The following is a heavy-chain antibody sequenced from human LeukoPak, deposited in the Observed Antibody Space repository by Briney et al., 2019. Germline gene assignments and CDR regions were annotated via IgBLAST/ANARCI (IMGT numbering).Heavy chain of an antibody. CDR3: ARQAEGSGSYYYHFDY. CDR2: IYPGDSDT. J-gene: IGHJ4*02. CDR1: GYSFTSYW. D-gene: IGHD3-10*01. Sequence: GESLKISCKGSGYSFTSYWIGWVRQMPAKGLEWMGIIYPGDSDTRYSPSFQGQVTISADKSISTAYLQWSSLKASDTAMYYCARQAEGSGSYYYHFDYWGQGTLVTVSS. V-gene: IGHV5-51*01.